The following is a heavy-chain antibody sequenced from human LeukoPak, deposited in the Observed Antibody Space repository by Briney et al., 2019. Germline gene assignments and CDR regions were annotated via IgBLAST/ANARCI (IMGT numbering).Heavy chain of an antibody. CDR2: ISSNGGST. J-gene: IGHJ4*02. D-gene: IGHD2-2*01. CDR3: ACSSTSQPPYYFDY. CDR1: GFTFSSYA. Sequence: GGSLRLSCAASGFTFSSYAMHWVRQAPGKGLEYVLAISSNGGSTYYANSVKGRFTISRDNSKNTLYLQMGSLRAEDMAVYYCACSSTSQPPYYFDYWGQGTLVTVSS. V-gene: IGHV3-64*01.